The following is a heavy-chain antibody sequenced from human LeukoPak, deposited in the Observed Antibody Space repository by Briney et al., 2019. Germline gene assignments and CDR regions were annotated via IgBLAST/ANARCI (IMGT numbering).Heavy chain of an antibody. CDR1: GGSISSGSYY. D-gene: IGHD2-2*01. CDR2: IYTSGST. CDR3: ARGRPGIVVVPAANDAFDI. Sequence: PSETLSLTCTASGGSISSGSYYWSWIRQPAGKGLEWIGRIYTSGSTNYNPSLKSRVTISVDTSKNQFSLKLSSVTAADTAVYYCARGRPGIVVVPAANDAFDIWGQGTMVTVSS. J-gene: IGHJ3*02. V-gene: IGHV4-61*02.